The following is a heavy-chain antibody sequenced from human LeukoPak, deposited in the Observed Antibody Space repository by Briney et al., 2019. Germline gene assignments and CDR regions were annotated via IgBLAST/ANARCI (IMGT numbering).Heavy chain of an antibody. Sequence: SQTLSLTCTVSGGSISSGSYYWNWIRQPAGKGLEWIGRFYNSGRTNFNPSLKSRVTISADASKNQFSLKVRSVTAADTAVYYCARGDLKSDWFAPWGQGTLVTVSS. D-gene: IGHD3-3*01. CDR2: FYNSGRT. V-gene: IGHV4-61*02. CDR3: ARGDLKSDWFAP. CDR1: GGSISSGSYY. J-gene: IGHJ5*02.